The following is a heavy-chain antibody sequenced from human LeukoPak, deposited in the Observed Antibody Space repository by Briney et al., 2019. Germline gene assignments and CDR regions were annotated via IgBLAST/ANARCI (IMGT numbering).Heavy chain of an antibody. D-gene: IGHD6-19*01. J-gene: IGHJ4*02. CDR1: GGSIRSYY. V-gene: IGHV4-59*01. CDR3: ARVADSSGWLFPLDF. Sequence: SETLSLTCTVSGGSIRSYYWSWIRQPPGKGLEWIGNIYYSGSTNYNPSLKSRVTISVDTSKNQFSLKLSSVTAADTAVYYCARVADSSGWLFPLDFWGQGTLVTVSS. CDR2: IYYSGST.